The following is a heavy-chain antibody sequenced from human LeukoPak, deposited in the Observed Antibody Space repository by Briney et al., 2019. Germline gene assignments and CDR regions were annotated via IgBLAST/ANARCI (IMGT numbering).Heavy chain of an antibody. CDR1: GGSMSSYY. V-gene: IGHV4-59*08. J-gene: IGHJ4*02. Sequence: SETLSLTCTVSGGSMSSYYWSWIRQPPGKGLEWIGYIYDSGSTNHNPSLKSRVTISVDTSKNQFSLKLSSVTAADTAVYYCARTTVTVSHFDYWGQGTLVTVSS. CDR3: ARTTVTVSHFDY. CDR2: IYDSGST. D-gene: IGHD4-17*01.